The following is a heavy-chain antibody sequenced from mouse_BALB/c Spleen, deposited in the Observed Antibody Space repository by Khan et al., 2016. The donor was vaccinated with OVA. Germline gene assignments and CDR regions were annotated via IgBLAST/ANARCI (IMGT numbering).Heavy chain of an antibody. CDR1: GYTFTSYT. CDR2: INPSSGYT. V-gene: IGHV1-4*01. CDR3: ASRQLGDYFDY. Sequence: QVQLQQSGAELARPGASVKMSCKASGYTFTSYTMHWVKQRPGQGPEWIGYINPSSGYTNYNQNFKDKATLTADKSSSTAYLQLSSLTSEDSAVYYWASRQLGDYFDYWGQGTTLTVSS. D-gene: IGHD3-2*01. J-gene: IGHJ2*01.